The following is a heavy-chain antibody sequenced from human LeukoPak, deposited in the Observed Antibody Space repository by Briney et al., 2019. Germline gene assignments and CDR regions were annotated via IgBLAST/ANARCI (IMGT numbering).Heavy chain of an antibody. V-gene: IGHV3-23*01. CDR1: GFTFSSFA. D-gene: IGHD6-13*01. J-gene: IGHJ3*02. Sequence: GGSLRLSCAASGFTFSSFAMSWVRQAPGQGLEWVSAISDNSGNTYYADSVKGRFTISRDNSENTLYLQMNTLRPGDTAVYYCVREGTFASPEAGRWIDSFDIWGQGTMVTVSS. CDR2: ISDNSGNT. CDR3: VREGTFASPEAGRWIDSFDI.